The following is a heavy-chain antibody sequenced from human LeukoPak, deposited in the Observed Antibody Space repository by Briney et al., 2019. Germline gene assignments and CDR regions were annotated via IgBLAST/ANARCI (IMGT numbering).Heavy chain of an antibody. V-gene: IGHV4-30-2*01. CDR3: ARELAAAGTHYYYYMDV. CDR1: GGSISSGGYY. D-gene: IGHD6-13*01. J-gene: IGHJ6*03. CDR2: IYHSGST. Sequence: SQTLSLTFTVSGGSISSGGYYWSWIRQPPGKGLEWMGYIYHSGSTYYNPSLKSRLTISVDRSKNQFSLKLSSVTAADTAVYYCARELAAAGTHYYYYMDVWGKGTTVTVSS.